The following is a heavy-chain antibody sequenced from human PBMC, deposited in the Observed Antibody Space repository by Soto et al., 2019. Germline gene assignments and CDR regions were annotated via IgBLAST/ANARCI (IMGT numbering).Heavy chain of an antibody. CDR2: IYYSGST. CDR3: ARVRGYSGYDNNWFNP. V-gene: IGHV4-30-4*01. D-gene: IGHD5-12*01. CDR1: GGSISSGDYY. Sequence: TLSLTCTVSGGSISSGDYYWSWIRQPPGKGLEWIGYIYYSGSTYYNPSLKSRVTISVDTSKNQFSLKLSSVTAADTAVYYCARVRGYSGYDNNWFNPWGQGTLVTVSS. J-gene: IGHJ5*02.